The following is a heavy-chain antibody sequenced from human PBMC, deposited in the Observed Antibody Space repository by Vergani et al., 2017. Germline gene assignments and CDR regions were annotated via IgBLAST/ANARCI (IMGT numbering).Heavy chain of an antibody. CDR2: IGTAGDT. CDR1: GFTFSSYD. CDR3: AKDAFDI. Sequence: EVQLVESGGGLVQPGGSLRLSCAASGFTFSSYDMHWVRQATGKGLEWVSAIGTAGDTYYPGSVKGRFTISRDNSKNTLYLQMNSLRAEDTAVYYCAKDAFDIWGQGTMVTVSS. V-gene: IGHV3-13*01. J-gene: IGHJ3*02.